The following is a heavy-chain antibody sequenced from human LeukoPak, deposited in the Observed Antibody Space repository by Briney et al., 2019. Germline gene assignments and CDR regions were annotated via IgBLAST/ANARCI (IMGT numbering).Heavy chain of an antibody. J-gene: IGHJ4*02. CDR2: IWYDGTNK. V-gene: IGHV3-33*01. CDR1: GFSFTSYG. Sequence: PGRSLRLSCAASGFSFTSYGMHWVRQAPGKGLEWVAVIWYDGTNKYYADSVKGRFTISRATSNNMLYLQMTSLRAEDTAVYYCARVSESGNSDYWGQGTLVTVSS. D-gene: IGHD4-23*01. CDR3: ARVSESGNSDY.